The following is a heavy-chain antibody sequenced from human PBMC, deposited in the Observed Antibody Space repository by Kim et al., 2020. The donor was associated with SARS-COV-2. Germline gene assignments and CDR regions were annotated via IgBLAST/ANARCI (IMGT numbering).Heavy chain of an antibody. V-gene: IGHV3-9*01. Sequence: GGSLRLSCAASGFTFGDYAMHWVRQAPGKGLEWVSGISWNSGSIGYADSVKGRFTISRDNAKNSLYLQMNSLRAEDTALYYCAKDIRSYDRRDYYYYYGMDVWGQGTTVTVSS. CDR1: GFTFGDYA. CDR2: ISWNSGSI. CDR3: AKDIRSYDRRDYYYYYGMDV. D-gene: IGHD3-22*01. J-gene: IGHJ6*02.